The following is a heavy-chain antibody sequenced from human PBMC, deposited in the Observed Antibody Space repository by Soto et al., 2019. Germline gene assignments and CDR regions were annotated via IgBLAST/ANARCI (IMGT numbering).Heavy chain of an antibody. CDR1: GGSISSGGYY. V-gene: IGHV4-31*03. CDR2: IYYSGST. J-gene: IGHJ5*02. CDR3: ARTFTENWFDP. Sequence: PSETLSLTCTVSGGSISSGGYYWSWIRQHPGKGLEWIGYIYYSGSTYYNPSLKSRVTISVDTSKNQFSLKLSSVTAADTAVYYCARTFTENWFDPWGQGTLVTVSS. D-gene: IGHD4-4*01.